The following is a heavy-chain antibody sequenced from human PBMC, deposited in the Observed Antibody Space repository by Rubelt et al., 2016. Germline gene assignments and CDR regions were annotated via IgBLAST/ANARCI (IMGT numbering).Heavy chain of an antibody. Sequence: QLQLQESGPGLVKPSETLSLTCTVSGGSISSSSYYWGWIRQPPGRGLEWIGEINDGAVAYYNPSLKSRVALSVDTSKNQFTPNLGSLTDADTAVYYCAGCYYYGSWSYFPFHYWGQGTLVTVSS. CDR3: AGCYYYGSWSYFPFHY. CDR2: INDGAVA. V-gene: IGHV4-39*01. CDR1: GGSISSSSYY. J-gene: IGHJ4*02. D-gene: IGHD3-10*01.